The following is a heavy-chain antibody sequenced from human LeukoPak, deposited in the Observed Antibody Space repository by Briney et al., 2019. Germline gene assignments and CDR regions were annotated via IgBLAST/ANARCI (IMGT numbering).Heavy chain of an antibody. Sequence: ASVKVSCKATGYTFPSYLLHWVRQAPGQGLEWMGIINPSGGSTSYAQKFQGRVTMTRDMSTSTDYMELSSLRSEDTAVYYCARDNSVEDTAWWFDPWGQGTLVTVSS. V-gene: IGHV1-46*01. CDR1: GYTFPSYL. CDR2: INPSGGST. D-gene: IGHD4-23*01. CDR3: ARDNSVEDTAWWFDP. J-gene: IGHJ5*02.